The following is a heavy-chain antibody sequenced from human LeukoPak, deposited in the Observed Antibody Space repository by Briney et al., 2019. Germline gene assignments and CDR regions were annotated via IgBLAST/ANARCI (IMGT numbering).Heavy chain of an antibody. V-gene: IGHV3-7*03. Sequence: QTGGSLRLSCAASGFTFSSYWMSWVRQAPGKGLEWVANIKKDGSEKYYVDSVKGRFTISRDNSKNTLYLQMNSLRAEDTAVYYCARGEWRGGYYDSSVSYFDYWGQGTLVTVSS. CDR1: GFTFSSYW. D-gene: IGHD3-22*01. J-gene: IGHJ4*02. CDR3: ARGEWRGGYYDSSVSYFDY. CDR2: IKKDGSEK.